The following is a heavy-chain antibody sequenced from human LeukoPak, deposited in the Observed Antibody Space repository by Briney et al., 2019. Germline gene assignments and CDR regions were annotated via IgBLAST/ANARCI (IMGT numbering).Heavy chain of an antibody. V-gene: IGHV3-23*01. D-gene: IGHD1-1*01. Sequence: QPGGSLRLSCAASGFTFSSYAMSWVRQAPGKGLEWVSAISGSGGSTYYADSVKGRFTISRDNSKNTLYLQMNSLRAEDTAVYYCAKDRYNWNEWMTYFDYWGQGTLVTVSS. CDR1: GFTFSSYA. CDR3: AKDRYNWNEWMTYFDY. J-gene: IGHJ4*02. CDR2: ISGSGGST.